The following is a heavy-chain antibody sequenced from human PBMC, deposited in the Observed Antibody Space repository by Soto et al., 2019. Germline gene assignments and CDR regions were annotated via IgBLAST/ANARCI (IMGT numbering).Heavy chain of an antibody. CDR2: TSHTGST. Sequence: QVQLQESGPGLVKPSQTLSLTCTVSGGSISIGVYYWNWIRQHPVKGLEWIGYTSHTGSTYYNPSRKSRVTISVDPSKTQFSLKLSSVTAADTAVYYCARIGNPDASLYFDYWGQGTLVTVSS. J-gene: IGHJ4*02. V-gene: IGHV4-31*03. CDR3: ARIGNPDASLYFDY. CDR1: GGSISIGVYY. D-gene: IGHD2-2*01.